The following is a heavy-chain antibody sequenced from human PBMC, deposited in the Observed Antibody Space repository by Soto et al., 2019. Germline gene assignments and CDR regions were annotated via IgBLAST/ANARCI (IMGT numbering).Heavy chain of an antibody. CDR3: AKILQLGDYAYYDYGMDV. D-gene: IGHD4-17*01. CDR1: GFTFSSYG. CDR2: ISYDGSNK. Sequence: QVQLVESGGGVVQPGRSLRLSCAASGFTFSSYGMRWVRQAPGKGLEWVAVISYDGSNKYYADSVKGRFTISRDNSKNTWYLQMNSLGAEDTAVYYWAKILQLGDYAYYDYGMDVWGQGTRVTVSS. V-gene: IGHV3-30*18. J-gene: IGHJ6*02.